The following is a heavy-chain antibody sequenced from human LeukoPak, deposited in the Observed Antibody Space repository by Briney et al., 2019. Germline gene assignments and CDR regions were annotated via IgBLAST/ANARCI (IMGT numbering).Heavy chain of an antibody. Sequence: LSLTCAVYGGSFSGYYWSWVRQAPGKGLEWVAVISYDGSNKYYADSVKGRFTISRDNSKNTLYLQMNSLRAEDTAVYYCARPLYLRGVIYYWGQGTLVTVSS. J-gene: IGHJ4*02. D-gene: IGHD3-10*01. V-gene: IGHV3-30*03. CDR2: ISYDGSNK. CDR3: ARPLYLRGVIYY. CDR1: GGSFSGYY.